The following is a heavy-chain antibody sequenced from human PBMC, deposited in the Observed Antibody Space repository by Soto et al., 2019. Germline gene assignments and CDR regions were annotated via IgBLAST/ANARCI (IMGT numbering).Heavy chain of an antibody. D-gene: IGHD5-18*01. CDR2: MYPGDSET. CDR3: ARPGAPTDTVVYDF. Sequence: GESLKISCKGSGYSFTSYWIGWVRQLPGKGLEWMATMYPGDSETTYSPSFEGQVIISVDRSRGTAFLEWSSLKASDTAMYYCARPGAPTDTVVYDFWGQGTQVTVSS. J-gene: IGHJ4*02. V-gene: IGHV5-51*01. CDR1: GYSFTSYW.